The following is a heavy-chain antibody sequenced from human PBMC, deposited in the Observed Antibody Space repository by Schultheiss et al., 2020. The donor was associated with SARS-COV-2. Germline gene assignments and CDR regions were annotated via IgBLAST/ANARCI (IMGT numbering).Heavy chain of an antibody. Sequence: SETLSLTCTVSGGSISSYYWSWIRQPPGKGPEWIGYIYYSGSTYYNPSLKSRVTISVDTSKNQFSLKLSSVTAADTAVYYCARSRYCSSTSCYTDAFDIWGQGTMVTVSS. CDR1: GGSISSYY. V-gene: IGHV4-59*06. CDR2: IYYSGST. J-gene: IGHJ3*02. CDR3: ARSRYCSSTSCYTDAFDI. D-gene: IGHD2-2*02.